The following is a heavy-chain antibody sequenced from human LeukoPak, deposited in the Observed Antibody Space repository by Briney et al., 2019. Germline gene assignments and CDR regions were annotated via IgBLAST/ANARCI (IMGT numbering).Heavy chain of an antibody. V-gene: IGHV1-2*02. D-gene: IGHD4-11*01. CDR3: ARSPGLTTIPDY. J-gene: IGHJ4*02. Sequence: ASVKVSCKASGYTLTGYYMHWVRQAPGQGLEWMGWINPNSGGTNYAQKFQGRVTMTRDTSISTAYMELSRLRSDDTAVYYCARSPGLTTIPDYWGQGTLVTVSS. CDR1: GYTLTGYY. CDR2: INPNSGGT.